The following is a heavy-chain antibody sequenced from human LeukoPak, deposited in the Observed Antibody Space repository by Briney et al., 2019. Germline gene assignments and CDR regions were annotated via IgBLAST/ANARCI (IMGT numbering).Heavy chain of an antibody. V-gene: IGHV4-34*01. CDR1: GGSFSSYY. Sequence: PSETLSLTCAVYGGSFSSYYWIWIRQPPGKGLEWIVQIYYSGSTNYHPSLKSRVTISVDTSKNQFSLKLSSVTAAETAVYYCARGSHHGSGSYRYYYYYGMDVWGQGNTVTVSS. J-gene: IGHJ6*02. CDR2: IYYSGST. D-gene: IGHD3-10*01. CDR3: ARGSHHGSGSYRYYYYYGMDV.